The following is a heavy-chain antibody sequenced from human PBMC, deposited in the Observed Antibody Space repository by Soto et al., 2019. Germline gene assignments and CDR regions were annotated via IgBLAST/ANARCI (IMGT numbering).Heavy chain of an antibody. CDR1: GFSFRDYD. CDR3: ARAYLGRLPRRADYYYAMVV. J-gene: IGHJ6*02. Sequence: EVQLVESGAGSVQPGASLRLSSAASGFSFRDYDMHWVRQRKGKGLEWVSALGAARDPYYVGSVKGRFSVSRDNAQNSLFLQMNNLRVDDTAVYFCARAYLGRLPRRADYYYAMVVWGRGTTVTVSS. CDR2: LGAARDP. V-gene: IGHV3-13*05. D-gene: IGHD1-26*01.